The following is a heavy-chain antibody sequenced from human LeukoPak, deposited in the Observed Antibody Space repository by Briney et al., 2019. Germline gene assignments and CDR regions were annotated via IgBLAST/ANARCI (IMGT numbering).Heavy chain of an antibody. CDR2: IYYSGST. D-gene: IGHD2-15*01. J-gene: IGHJ3*02. CDR1: GGSISSSSYY. V-gene: IGHV4-39*07. CDR3: ARDWCGGGSCYSGKRAFDI. Sequence: SETLSLTCTVSGGSISSSSYYWGWIRQPPGKGLEWIGSIYYSGSTYYNPSLKSRVTISVDTSKNQFSLKLSSVTAADTAVYYCARDWCGGGSCYSGKRAFDIWGQGTMVTVSS.